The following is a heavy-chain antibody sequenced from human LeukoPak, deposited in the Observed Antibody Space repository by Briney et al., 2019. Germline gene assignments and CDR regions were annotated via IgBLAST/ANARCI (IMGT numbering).Heavy chain of an antibody. D-gene: IGHD3-22*01. Sequence: SVKVSCKASGGTFSSYAISWVRQAPGQGLEWMGRIIPILGIANYAQKFQGRVTITADKSTSTAYMELSSLRSEDTAVYYCARGGRYYYDSSGYDYWGQGTLVTVSS. V-gene: IGHV1-69*04. CDR2: IIPILGIA. CDR1: GGTFSSYA. J-gene: IGHJ4*02. CDR3: ARGGRYYYDSSGYDY.